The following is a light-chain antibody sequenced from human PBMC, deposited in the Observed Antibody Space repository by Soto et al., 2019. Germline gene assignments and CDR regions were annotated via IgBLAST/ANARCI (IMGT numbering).Light chain of an antibody. CDR3: QQYDYSRT. CDR2: DVS. J-gene: IGKJ1*01. Sequence: ALSAKKKDTVTITFRASQSIAASLAWYQHKPGEAPKLLIYDVSSLETGVPSRFSGSGSGTEFSLTIRGLQPDDFATYYCQQYDYSRTFGQGTNVDIK. V-gene: IGKV1-5*01. CDR1: QSIAAS.